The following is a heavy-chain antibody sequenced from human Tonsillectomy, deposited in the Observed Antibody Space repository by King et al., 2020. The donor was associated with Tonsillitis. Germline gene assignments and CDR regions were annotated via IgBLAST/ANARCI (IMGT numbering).Heavy chain of an antibody. CDR3: ARGWGVRGVRYYYYGMDV. Sequence: VQLVESGGGLVQPGGSLRLSCAASGFTFSSYWMSWVRQAPGKGLEWVANIKQDGSEKYYVDSVKGRFTISRDNAKNSLYLQMNSLRAEDTAVYYCARGWGVRGVRYYYYGMDVWDQGTTVTVSS. D-gene: IGHD3-10*01. CDR2: IKQDGSEK. J-gene: IGHJ6*02. CDR1: GFTFSSYW. V-gene: IGHV3-7*03.